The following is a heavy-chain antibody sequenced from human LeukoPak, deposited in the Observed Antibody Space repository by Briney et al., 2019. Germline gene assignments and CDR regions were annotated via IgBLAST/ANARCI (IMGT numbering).Heavy chain of an antibody. CDR1: GFTFGDYD. D-gene: IGHD3-10*02. V-gene: IGHV3-9*01. J-gene: IGHJ3*01. Sequence: GGSLRLSCAASGFTFGDYDMHWVRQAPGKGLEWVSGITWNSDSKAYADSVKGRFTISRDNAKNSLYLQMNSLRAEDTAFYYCASVREADTFDVWGQGTMVTVSS. CDR2: ITWNSDSK. CDR3: ASVREADTFDV.